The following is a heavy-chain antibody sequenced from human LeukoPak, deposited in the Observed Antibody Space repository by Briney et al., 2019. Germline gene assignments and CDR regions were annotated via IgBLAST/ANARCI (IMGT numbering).Heavy chain of an antibody. V-gene: IGHV3-11*06. CDR2: ISSSSSYT. J-gene: IGHJ4*02. D-gene: IGHD6-13*01. CDR3: ATEGRSTTPGY. Sequence: GGSLRLSCAASGFTFSDYYMSWIRQAPGKGLEWVSYISSSSSYTNYADSVKGRFTISRDNAKNSLYLQMNSLRAEDTSMYYCATEGRSTTPGYWGQGTLVIVSS. CDR1: GFTFSDYY.